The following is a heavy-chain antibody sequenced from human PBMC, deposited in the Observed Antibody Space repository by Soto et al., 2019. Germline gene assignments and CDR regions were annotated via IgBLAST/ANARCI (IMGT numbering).Heavy chain of an antibody. CDR2: INPNGGST. Sequence: QVQLVQSGAEVKKPGASVRVSCKASGYTFTSYYIHWVRQAPGQGLEWMGIINPNGGSTNYAQKFQGRGTMTRDTSTSTGYMGLSSLRSEDTAVYYCARGLFAGDVWGKGTTVTVSS. J-gene: IGHJ6*04. V-gene: IGHV1-46*03. CDR3: ARGLFAGDV. CDR1: GYTFTSYY.